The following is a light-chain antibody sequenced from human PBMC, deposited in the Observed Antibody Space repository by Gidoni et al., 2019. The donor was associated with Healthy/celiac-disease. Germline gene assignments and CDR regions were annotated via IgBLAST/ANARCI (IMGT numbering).Light chain of an antibody. CDR2: GAS. CDR3: QQYDDWPPWT. Sequence: ETVMTQSPATLSVSPGERATLSCRASQSISSNLAWYQQKPGQAPRLLIYGASTRATGIPARFSVSGSGTEFTLTITSLQSEDFEVYYCQQYDDWPPWTFGQGTKVEIK. J-gene: IGKJ1*01. V-gene: IGKV3-15*01. CDR1: QSISSN.